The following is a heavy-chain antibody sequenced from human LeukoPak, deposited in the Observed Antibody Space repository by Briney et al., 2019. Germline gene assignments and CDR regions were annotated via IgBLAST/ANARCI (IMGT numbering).Heavy chain of an antibody. CDR2: ISGSGGST. Sequence: HPGGSLRLSCAASGFTFSSYSMNWVRQAPGKGLEWVSAISGSGGSTYYADSVKGRFTISRDNSKNTLYLQMNSLRAEDTAVYYCAKDTLTIFGVVTYFDYWGQGTLVTVSS. CDR1: GFTFSSYS. D-gene: IGHD3-3*01. J-gene: IGHJ4*02. V-gene: IGHV3-23*01. CDR3: AKDTLTIFGVVTYFDY.